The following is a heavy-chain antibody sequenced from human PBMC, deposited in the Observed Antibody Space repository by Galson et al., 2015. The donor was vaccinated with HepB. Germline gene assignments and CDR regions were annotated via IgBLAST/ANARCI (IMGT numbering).Heavy chain of an antibody. J-gene: IGHJ5*02. D-gene: IGHD2-15*01. CDR1: GYTFTGYY. CDR2: INPNSGGT. Sequence: SVKVSCKASGYTFTGYYMHWVRQAPGQGLEWMGWINPNSGGTNYAQKFQGRVTMTRDTSISTAYMELSRLRSDDTAVYYCAKRYCSGGSCYSGWESRNNWFDPWGQGTLVTVSS. V-gene: IGHV1-2*02. CDR3: AKRYCSGGSCYSGWESRNNWFDP.